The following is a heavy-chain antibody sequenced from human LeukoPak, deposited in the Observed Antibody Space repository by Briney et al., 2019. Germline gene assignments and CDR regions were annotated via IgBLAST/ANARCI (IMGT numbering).Heavy chain of an antibody. V-gene: IGHV1-2*02. CDR1: GYTFTGYY. J-gene: IGHJ3*02. CDR2: INPNSGGT. D-gene: IGHD1-26*01. CDR3: ARQEWELPKRHAFDI. Sequence: ASVKVSCKASGYTFTGYYMHWVRQAPGQGLEWMGWINPNSGGTNYAQKFQGRVTMTRDTSKNQFSLKLSSVTAADTAVYYCARQEWELPKRHAFDIWGQGTMVTVSS.